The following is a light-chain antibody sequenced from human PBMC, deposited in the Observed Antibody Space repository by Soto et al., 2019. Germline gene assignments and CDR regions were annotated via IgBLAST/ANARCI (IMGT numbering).Light chain of an antibody. CDR1: QSISTW. Sequence: EIQITQSPFTLSASVGDSVTLPFRASQSISTWLARHQQKAGIAPKLLIYDSSSLESGVPSRFSGSGSGTDFTLTISGLQPDDFATYYCQQYHTFSIAFGQGTRLEI. J-gene: IGKJ5*01. CDR2: DSS. V-gene: IGKV1-5*01. CDR3: QQYHTFSIA.